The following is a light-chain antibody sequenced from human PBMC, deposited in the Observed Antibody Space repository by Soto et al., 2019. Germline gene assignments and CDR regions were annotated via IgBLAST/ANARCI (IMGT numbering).Light chain of an antibody. J-gene: IGKJ2*01. CDR1: QSISSY. V-gene: IGKV1-39*01. CDR3: QQTYNTPYT. CDR2: AAS. Sequence: DIQMTQSPSSLSASVGDRVTITCRASQSISSYLNWYQQKPGKAPKLLIYAASSLQSGVPSRFSGSGSGTDFTLTISSLQPEDFATYYCQQTYNTPYTFGQATKLEIK.